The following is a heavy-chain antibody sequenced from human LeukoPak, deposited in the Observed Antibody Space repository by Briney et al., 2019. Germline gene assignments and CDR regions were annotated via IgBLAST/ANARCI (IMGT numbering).Heavy chain of an antibody. D-gene: IGHD3-22*01. Sequence: PGRSLRLSCAASGFTFSSYGMHWVRQAPGKGLEWVAVIWYDGSNKYYADSVKGRFTISRDNSKNTLYLRMNSLRAEDTAVYYCAKDTYYYDSSGLRFDYWGQGTLVTVSS. CDR2: IWYDGSNK. V-gene: IGHV3-33*06. J-gene: IGHJ4*02. CDR3: AKDTYYYDSSGLRFDY. CDR1: GFTFSSYG.